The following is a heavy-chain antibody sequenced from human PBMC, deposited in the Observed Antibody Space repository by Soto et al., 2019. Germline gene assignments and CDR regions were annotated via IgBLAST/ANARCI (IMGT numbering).Heavy chain of an antibody. CDR2: IGSDGTIK. J-gene: IGHJ2*01. D-gene: IGHD3-22*01. CDR3: AKERSHDNWFFDF. V-gene: IGHV3-30*18. Sequence: QVHLAESGGGVVQPGRSLRLSCLASGFTFTTYSIHWLRQAPGKGLEWVSVIGSDGTIKYYADSVKGRFTASRDNFKNTVFLQMNSLTTEDTSVYYCAKERSHDNWFFDFWGRGTLVTVFS. CDR1: GFTFTTYS.